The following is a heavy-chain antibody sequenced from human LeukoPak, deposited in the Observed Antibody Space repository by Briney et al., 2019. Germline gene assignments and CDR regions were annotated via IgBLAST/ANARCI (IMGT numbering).Heavy chain of an antibody. CDR2: IRYDGSNK. Sequence: GGSLRLSCAASGFTFSSYGMHWVRQAPGKGLEWVAFIRYDGSNKYYADSVKGRFTISRDNSKNTLYLQMNSLRAEDTAVYYCAKDPELGELYYFDYWGQGTLVTVSS. V-gene: IGHV3-30*02. J-gene: IGHJ4*02. CDR3: AKDPELGELYYFDY. CDR1: GFTFSSYG. D-gene: IGHD3-10*01.